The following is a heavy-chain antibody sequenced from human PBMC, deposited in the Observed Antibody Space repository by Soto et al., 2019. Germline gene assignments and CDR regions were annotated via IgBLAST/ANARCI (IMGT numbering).Heavy chain of an antibody. CDR3: ARGLGDESKGRYHAAVDV. Sequence: QVQLQESGPGLAKPSQTLSLTCTVSGASLSSGGYYWTWIRQVPGKALEWVGYIFHTGTKFYHPALKSRVGMSSDKAENQICRNLRSVTAADTAVYHCARGLGDESKGRYHAAVDVGGQGTMGTVAS. J-gene: IGHJ3*01. D-gene: IGHD1-26*01. CDR2: IFHTGTK. CDR1: GASLSSGGYY. V-gene: IGHV4-31*03.